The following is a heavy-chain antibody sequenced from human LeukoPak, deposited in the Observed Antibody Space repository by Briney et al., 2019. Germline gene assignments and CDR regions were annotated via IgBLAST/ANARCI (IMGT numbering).Heavy chain of an antibody. D-gene: IGHD3-3*01. CDR2: ISYDGSNK. CDR3: ARGRGFLEWLLQDY. V-gene: IGHV3-30-3*01. CDR1: GFTFSSYA. J-gene: IGHJ4*02. Sequence: GGSLRLSCAASGFTFSSYAMHWVRQAPGKGLEWVAVISYDGSNKYYADSVKGRFTISRDNSKNTLYLQMNSLRAEDTAVYYCARGRGFLEWLLQDYWGQGTLVTVSS.